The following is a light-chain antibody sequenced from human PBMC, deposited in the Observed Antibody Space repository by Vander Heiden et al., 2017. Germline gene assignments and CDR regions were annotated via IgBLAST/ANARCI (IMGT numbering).Light chain of an antibody. J-gene: IGKJ4*02. Sequence: DIQMTQSPSSVSASVGERVTITCRASQGINGWLAWYQQRPGKAPQLLIYAASSLHTGVPSRFRGSGFGTEYTLTISNLQPEDFGTYFCQQAHTFPRTFGGGTRVEIK. CDR3: QQAHTFPRT. V-gene: IGKV1-12*01. CDR2: AAS. CDR1: QGINGW.